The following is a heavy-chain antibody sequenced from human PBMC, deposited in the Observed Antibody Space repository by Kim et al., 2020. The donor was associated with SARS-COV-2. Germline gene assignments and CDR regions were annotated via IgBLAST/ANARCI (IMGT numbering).Heavy chain of an antibody. D-gene: IGHD6-13*01. CDR1: GYTFTSYA. V-gene: IGHV1-3*01. Sequence: ASVKVSCKASGYTFTSYAMHWVRQAPGQRLEWMGWINAGNGNTKYSQKFQGRVTITRDTSASTAYMELGSLRSEDTAVYYCAREHLGRSSSSWYFTFDAFDIWGQGTMVTVSS. J-gene: IGHJ3*02. CDR2: INAGNGNT. CDR3: AREHLGRSSSSWYFTFDAFDI.